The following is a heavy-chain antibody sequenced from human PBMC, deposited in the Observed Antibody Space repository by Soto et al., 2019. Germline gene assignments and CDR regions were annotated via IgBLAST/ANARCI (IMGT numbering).Heavy chain of an antibody. V-gene: IGHV1-2*04. CDR2: INPNSGGT. J-gene: IGHJ3*02. CDR1: GYTFTGYY. D-gene: IGHD3-3*01. Sequence: ASVKVSCKASGYTFTGYYMHWVRQAPGQGLEWMGWINPNSGGTNYAQKFQGWVTMTRDTSISTAYMELSRLRSDDTAVYYCARANTTIFGADPAFDIWGQGTMVTVSS. CDR3: ARANTTIFGADPAFDI.